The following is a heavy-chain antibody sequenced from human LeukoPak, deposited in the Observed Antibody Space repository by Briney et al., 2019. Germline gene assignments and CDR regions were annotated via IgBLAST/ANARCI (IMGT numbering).Heavy chain of an antibody. CDR3: ASSPPYGDYPDY. CDR2: INHSGST. CDR1: GGSFSGYY. D-gene: IGHD4-17*01. Sequence: PSETLSLTCAVYGGSFSGYYWSWIRQPPGKGLEWIGEINHSGSTNYNPSLKSRVTISVDTSKNQFSLKLSSVTAADTAVYYCASSPPYGDYPDYWGQGTLVTVSS. V-gene: IGHV4-34*01. J-gene: IGHJ4*02.